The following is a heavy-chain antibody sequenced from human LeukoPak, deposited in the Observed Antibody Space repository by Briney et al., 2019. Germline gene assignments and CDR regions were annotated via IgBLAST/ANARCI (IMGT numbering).Heavy chain of an antibody. Sequence: SETLSLTCTVSGGSISSYYWSWIRQPAGKGLEWIGRIYTSGSTNYNPSLKSRVTMSVDTSKNQFSLKLSSVTAADTAVYYCARDFPAHSYYYYMDVWGKGTTVTVSS. CDR1: GGSISSYY. CDR3: ARDFPAHSYYYYMDV. J-gene: IGHJ6*03. V-gene: IGHV4-4*07. CDR2: IYTSGST.